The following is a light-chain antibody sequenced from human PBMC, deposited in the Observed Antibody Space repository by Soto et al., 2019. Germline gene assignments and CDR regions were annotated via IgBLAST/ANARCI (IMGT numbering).Light chain of an antibody. V-gene: IGKV3-11*01. CDR1: QGLGDY. Sequence: ELVLTQSPATLSLSPGERATLSCRTSQGLGDYLAWYQQKPGQAPRLLIYDASNRATGIPARFSGSGSVTDFTHTINSLEPEDFAVYYWQQRGTCGQGTKLEIK. CDR2: DAS. CDR3: QQRGT. J-gene: IGKJ2*01.